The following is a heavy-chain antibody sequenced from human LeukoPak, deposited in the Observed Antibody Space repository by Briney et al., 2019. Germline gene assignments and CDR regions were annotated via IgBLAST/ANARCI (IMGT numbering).Heavy chain of an antibody. CDR1: GYSFTSYW. V-gene: IGHV5-51*01. Sequence: GESLKISCKGSGYSFTSYWIGWVRQMPGKSLEWMGIIYPGDSDTRYSPSFQGQVTISADKSISTAYLQWSSLKASDTAMYYRARLEYCSGGSCYSYFDYWGQGTLVSVSS. CDR2: IYPGDSDT. J-gene: IGHJ4*02. D-gene: IGHD2-15*01. CDR3: ARLEYCSGGSCYSYFDY.